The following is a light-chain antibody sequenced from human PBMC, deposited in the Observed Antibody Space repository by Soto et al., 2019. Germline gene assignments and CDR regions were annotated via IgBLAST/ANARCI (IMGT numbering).Light chain of an antibody. CDR3: QQSYSTPLT. Sequence: DIQMTQSPSSLSASVGDRVTITCRASQSISSYLNWYQQKPGKAPKFMIYAASSLQSGAPSRFSGSGSGTDFTLTISSLQPEDVATYYCQQSYSTPLTFGGGTKVDIK. V-gene: IGKV1-39*01. J-gene: IGKJ4*01. CDR2: AAS. CDR1: QSISSY.